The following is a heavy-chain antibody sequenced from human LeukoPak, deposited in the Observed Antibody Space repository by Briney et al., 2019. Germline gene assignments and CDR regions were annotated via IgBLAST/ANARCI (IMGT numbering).Heavy chain of an antibody. J-gene: IGHJ6*02. Sequence: GGSLRLSCAASGFTFSSYSMTWVRQVPGKGLEWVSVIRGSGYSTYYADSVKGRFTISRDNSKNTLYLEMNSLRAEDTAVYYCAKDTPSPGDRWGLDVWGQGTTVTVSS. CDR3: AKDTPSPGDRWGLDV. CDR2: IRGSGYST. V-gene: IGHV3-23*01. CDR1: GFTFSSYS. D-gene: IGHD7-27*01.